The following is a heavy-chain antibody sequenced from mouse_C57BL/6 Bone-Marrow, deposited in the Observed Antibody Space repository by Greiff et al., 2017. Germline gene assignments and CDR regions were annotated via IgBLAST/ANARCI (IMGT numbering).Heavy chain of an antibody. Sequence: EVKLVESGGGLVKPGGSLKLSCAASGFTFSSYTMSWVRQTPEKRLQWVAAISGGGGNTYYPDSVQGRFIISRDNDKNILYLQMSSLRSEDTALYYCSRQVTTVLATKYFDVWGTVTTVTGAS. V-gene: IGHV5-9*01. CDR1: GFTFSSYT. CDR3: SRQVTTVLATKYFDV. J-gene: IGHJ1*03. D-gene: IGHD1-1*01. CDR2: ISGGGGNT.